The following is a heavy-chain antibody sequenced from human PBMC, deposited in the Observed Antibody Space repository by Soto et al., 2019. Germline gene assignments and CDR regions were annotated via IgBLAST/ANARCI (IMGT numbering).Heavy chain of an antibody. V-gene: IGHV5-51*01. CDR3: ARRRSRTAFAI. CDR2: IYPGDSDT. Sequence: GESLKISCKASGYDFTSYWIGWVRQKPGKGLEWMAMIYPGDSDTRDSPSFQGQVTISAGKSTSTAYLQWSNLKASDTAMYYCARRRSRTAFAIWGQGTMVTVSS. J-gene: IGHJ3*02. CDR1: GYDFTSYW.